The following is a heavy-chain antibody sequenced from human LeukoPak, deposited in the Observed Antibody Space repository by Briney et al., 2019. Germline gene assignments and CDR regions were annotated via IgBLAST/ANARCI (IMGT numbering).Heavy chain of an antibody. Sequence: SSETLSLTCTVSGGSISSSSYYWGWIRQPPGTGLEWIGSIYYSGRTYSNPSLKGHVTIAVDTSKNQFSLKLSSVTAADTAVYYCAEKSYYSGSFDIWGQGTMVTVSS. J-gene: IGHJ3*02. D-gene: IGHD3-10*01. CDR1: GGSISSSSYY. V-gene: IGHV4-39*07. CDR2: IYYSGRT. CDR3: AEKSYYSGSFDI.